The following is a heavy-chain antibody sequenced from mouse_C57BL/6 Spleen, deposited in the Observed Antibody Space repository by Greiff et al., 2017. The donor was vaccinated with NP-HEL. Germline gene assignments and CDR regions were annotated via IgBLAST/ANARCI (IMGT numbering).Heavy chain of an antibody. Sequence: VQRVESGAELARPGASVKLSCKASGYTFTSYGISWVKQRTGQGLEWIGEIYPRSGNTYYNEKFKGKATLTADKSSSTAYMELRSLTSEDSAVYFCARSTTHYYGSSYWYFDVWGTGTTVTVSS. D-gene: IGHD1-1*01. CDR2: IYPRSGNT. CDR1: GYTFTSYG. CDR3: ARSTTHYYGSSYWYFDV. J-gene: IGHJ1*03. V-gene: IGHV1-81*01.